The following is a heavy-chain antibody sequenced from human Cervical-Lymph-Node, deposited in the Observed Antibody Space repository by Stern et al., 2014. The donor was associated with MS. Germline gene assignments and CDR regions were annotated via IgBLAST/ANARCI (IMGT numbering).Heavy chain of an antibody. Sequence: MQLVESGAEVKKPGSSVKVSCKASGGTFSSYAIRWVRQAPGQGLEWMGGIIPIFGTANYAQKFQGRVTITADEATSTAYMELSSLRSEDTAVYYCARDYEAVAGYYGMDVWGQGTTVTVSS. CDR2: IIPIFGTA. CDR3: ARDYEAVAGYYGMDV. D-gene: IGHD6-19*01. V-gene: IGHV1-69*01. J-gene: IGHJ6*02. CDR1: GGTFSSYA.